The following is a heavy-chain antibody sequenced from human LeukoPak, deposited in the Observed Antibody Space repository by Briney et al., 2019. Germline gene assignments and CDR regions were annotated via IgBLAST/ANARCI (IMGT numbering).Heavy chain of an antibody. V-gene: IGHV3-33*05. Sequence: GRSLRLFCEASGFSLSSYGKNWVRQAPGKGLGWVGGIKFDGIQEFYADSVTGRFTVSKDTSKNTLHLQMDSLRAEDTAVYYCASGSLGHYYDSSGYEYWGEGTLVTVSS. CDR1: GFSLSSYG. J-gene: IGHJ4*02. CDR3: ASGSLGHYYDSSGYEY. D-gene: IGHD3-22*01. CDR2: IKFDGIQE.